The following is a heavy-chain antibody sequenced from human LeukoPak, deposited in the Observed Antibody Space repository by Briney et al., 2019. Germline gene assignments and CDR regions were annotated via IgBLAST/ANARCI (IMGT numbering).Heavy chain of an antibody. J-gene: IGHJ4*02. D-gene: IGHD3-10*01. CDR3: ARAKDGEELDY. Sequence: GGSLRLSCAASGFTFSSYWMHWVRHAPGKGLVWVSRLNSDGGSTSYADSVKGRFTISRDNAKNTLYLQMNRLRAEDTAVYYCARAKDGEELDYWGQGTLVTVSS. CDR2: LNSDGGST. V-gene: IGHV3-74*01. CDR1: GFTFSSYW.